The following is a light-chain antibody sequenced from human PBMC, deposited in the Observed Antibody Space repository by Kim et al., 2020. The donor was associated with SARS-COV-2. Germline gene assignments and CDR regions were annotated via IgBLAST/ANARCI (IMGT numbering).Light chain of an antibody. Sequence: SSELTQDPAVSVALGQTVRITCQGDSLRSYYASWYQQKAGQAPVVVIYGKNNRHSGIPDRFSGSTSGNTASLTITGAQAEDEAVYYCNSRDSSTNHLVFG. CDR2: GKN. CDR1: SLRSYY. V-gene: IGLV3-19*01. J-gene: IGLJ2*01. CDR3: NSRDSSTNHLV.